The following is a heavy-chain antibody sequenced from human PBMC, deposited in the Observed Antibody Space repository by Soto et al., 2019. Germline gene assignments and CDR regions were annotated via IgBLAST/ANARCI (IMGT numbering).Heavy chain of an antibody. CDR3: SNLGQPEDI. D-gene: IGHD5-18*01. V-gene: IGHV1-69*12. CDR1: GGTFSSYA. J-gene: IGHJ3*02. Sequence: QVQLVQSGAEVKKPGSSVKVSCKASGGTFSSYAISWVRQAPGQGLEWMGGIIPIFGTANYAQKVQGRVTITAAESTSTAYIELSSLRSEATALYYCSNLGQPEDIWGQGTMVTVSS. CDR2: IIPIFGTA.